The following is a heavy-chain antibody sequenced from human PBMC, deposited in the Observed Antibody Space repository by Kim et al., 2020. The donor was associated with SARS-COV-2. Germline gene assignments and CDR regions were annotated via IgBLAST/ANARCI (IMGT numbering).Heavy chain of an antibody. D-gene: IGHD3-22*01. CDR3: AREGVDSRGFDY. CDR1: GGSISSGGYS. V-gene: IGHV4-30-2*01. Sequence: SETLSLTCAVSGGSISSGGYSWSWVRQPPGKSLEWIGYIYHSGSTYYNPSLKSRVTISVDRSKNQFSLKLSSVTAADTAVYYCAREGVDSRGFDYWGQGTLVTVSS. CDR2: IYHSGST. J-gene: IGHJ4*02.